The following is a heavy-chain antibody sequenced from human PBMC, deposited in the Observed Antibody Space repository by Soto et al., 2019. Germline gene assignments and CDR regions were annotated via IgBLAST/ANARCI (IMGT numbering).Heavy chain of an antibody. Sequence: QVQLVESGGGLVKPGGSLRLSCAASGFTFSDYYMSWIRQAPGKGLEWVSYISSSGSTIYYADSVKGRFTISRDNAKNSXXLQMNSLRAEDTAVYYCARDPTYSRSWTYYYGMDVWGQGTTVTVSS. CDR2: ISSSGSTI. CDR3: ARDPTYSRSWTYYYGMDV. J-gene: IGHJ6*02. D-gene: IGHD6-13*01. V-gene: IGHV3-11*01. CDR1: GFTFSDYY.